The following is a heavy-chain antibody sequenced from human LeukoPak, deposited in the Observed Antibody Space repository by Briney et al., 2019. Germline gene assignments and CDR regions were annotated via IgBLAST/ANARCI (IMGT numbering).Heavy chain of an antibody. J-gene: IGHJ4*02. D-gene: IGHD1-7*01. CDR2: ISSSSSTI. V-gene: IGHV3-48*02. CDR3: ARGGLELRRYYFDY. Sequence: PGGSLRLSCAASGFTFSSYSMNWVRQAPGKGLEWVSYISSSSSTIYYADSVKGRFTISRDNVKNSLYLQMNSLRDEDTAVYYCARGGLELRRYYFDYWGQGTLVTVSS. CDR1: GFTFSSYS.